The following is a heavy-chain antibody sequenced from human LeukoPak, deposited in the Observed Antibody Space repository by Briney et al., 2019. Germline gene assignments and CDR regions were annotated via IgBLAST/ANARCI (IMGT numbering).Heavy chain of an antibody. CDR2: TYYRSKWYN. V-gene: IGHV6-1*01. Sequence: SQTLSLTRAISGDSVSSNSAAWNWIRQSPSRGLEWLGRTYYRSKWYNDYAVSVKSRITINPDTSKNQFSLQLNSVTPEDTAVYYCARGPNPSYYYDSSGLAFDIWGQGTMVTVSS. J-gene: IGHJ3*02. D-gene: IGHD3-22*01. CDR1: GDSVSSNSAA. CDR3: ARGPNPSYYYDSSGLAFDI.